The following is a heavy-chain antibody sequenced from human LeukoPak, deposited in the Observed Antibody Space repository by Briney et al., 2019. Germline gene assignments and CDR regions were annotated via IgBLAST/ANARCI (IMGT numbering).Heavy chain of an antibody. CDR2: IYYSGST. V-gene: IGHV4-39*01. CDR3: ARPIVGATNWFDP. D-gene: IGHD1-26*01. J-gene: IGHJ5*02. Sequence: SETLSLTCTVSGGSNSSSSYYWGWIRQPPGKGLEWIGSIYYSGSTYYNPSLKSRVTISVDTSKNQFSLKLSSVTAADTAVYYCARPIVGATNWFDPWGQGTLVTVSS. CDR1: GGSNSSSSYY.